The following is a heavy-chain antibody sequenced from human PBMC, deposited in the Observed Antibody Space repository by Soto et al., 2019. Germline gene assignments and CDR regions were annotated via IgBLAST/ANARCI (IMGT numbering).Heavy chain of an antibody. J-gene: IGHJ4*02. Sequence: ESGGGVVQPGRSQRLSCAASGFSFSSYGMNWVRQAPGKGLEWVAIIWYDGSKTYYADSVKGRFTISRDNSKSTLYLQMNSLRADDTAVYYCARGVNFWSTSYTGGLYFDYWGQGTLVTVSS. D-gene: IGHD3-3*01. CDR1: GFSFSSYG. CDR2: IWYDGSKT. CDR3: ARGVNFWSTSYTGGLYFDY. V-gene: IGHV3-33*01.